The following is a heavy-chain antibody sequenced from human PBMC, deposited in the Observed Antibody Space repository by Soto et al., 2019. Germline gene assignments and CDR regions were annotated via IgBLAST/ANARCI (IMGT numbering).Heavy chain of an antibody. CDR1: GFTLQNYA. D-gene: IGHD3-10*01. J-gene: IGHJ5*02. CDR3: AKGKSTGDIDWFDP. Sequence: PGGSLRLSCTASGFTLQNYAVAWVRQAPGKGLEWVSTLIGGHYGTAYSYSVKGRFTVSRDNSKNCLYLQMNSLGVEDTAMYFCAKGKSTGDIDWFDPWGQGSLVTVSS. V-gene: IGHV3-23*01. CDR2: LIGGHYGT.